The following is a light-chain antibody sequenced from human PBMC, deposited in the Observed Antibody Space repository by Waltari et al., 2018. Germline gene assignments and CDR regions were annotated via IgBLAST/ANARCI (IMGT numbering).Light chain of an antibody. J-gene: IGLJ2*01. CDR3: SSYISSDTLEL. CDR2: DVS. CDR1: SSDVGGSNY. Sequence: SALTQPASVSGSPGQSITIPCPGTSSDVGGSNYVSWYQQHPGKAPKLMIFDVSNRPSGVSNRFSVSKSGNTASLTVSGLQAEDEADYYCSSYISSDTLELFGGGTSLTIL. V-gene: IGLV2-14*03.